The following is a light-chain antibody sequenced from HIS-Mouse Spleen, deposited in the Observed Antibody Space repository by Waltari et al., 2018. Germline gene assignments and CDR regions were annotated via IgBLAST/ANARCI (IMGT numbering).Light chain of an antibody. CDR1: ALPKQY. CDR3: QSADSSGTYVV. J-gene: IGLJ2*01. CDR2: KDS. Sequence: SYELTQPPSVSVSPGQTAMITCSGDALPKQYAYWYQQKPGQAPVLVIYKDSERPSGIPERFSGSSSGTTVTLTISGVQAEDEADYYCQSADSSGTYVVFGGGTKLTVL. V-gene: IGLV3-25*03.